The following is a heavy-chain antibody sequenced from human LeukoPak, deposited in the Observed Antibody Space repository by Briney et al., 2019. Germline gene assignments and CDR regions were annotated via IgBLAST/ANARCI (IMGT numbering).Heavy chain of an antibody. CDR3: ARDPITIFGVAIAGVLDL. V-gene: IGHV3-23*01. CDR2: ISASGGYI. Sequence: GGSLRLSCATSGFTFTSYAMSWVRQAPGEGVEWVAAISASGGYIFYRDSVKGRFTISRDNSMNMLNLQMNSLRAEDTAIYYCARDPITIFGVAIAGVLDLWGQGTLVTVSS. D-gene: IGHD3-3*01. CDR1: GFTFTSYA. J-gene: IGHJ4*02.